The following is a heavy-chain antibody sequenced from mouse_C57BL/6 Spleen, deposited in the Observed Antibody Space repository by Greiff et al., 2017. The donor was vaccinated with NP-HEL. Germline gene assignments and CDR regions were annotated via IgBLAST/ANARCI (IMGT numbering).Heavy chain of an antibody. D-gene: IGHD4-1*01. CDR1: GYTFTDYY. V-gene: IGHV1-19*01. CDR3: ARNWDGYFDV. J-gene: IGHJ1*03. Sequence: VQLQQSGPVLVKPGASVKMSCKASGYTFTDYYMNWVKQSHGKSLEWIGVINPYNGGTSYNPKFKGKATLTVDKSSSTAYMELNSLTSEDSAVYYWARNWDGYFDVWGTGTTVTVSS. CDR2: INPYNGGT.